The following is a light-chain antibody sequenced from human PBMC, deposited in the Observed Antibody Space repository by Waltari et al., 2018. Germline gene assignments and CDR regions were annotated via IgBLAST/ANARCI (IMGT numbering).Light chain of an antibody. CDR2: GLN. CDR3: SSYFPDATLV. V-gene: IGLV2-18*02. Sequence: QSALTQPPSVTGSPGQSVTISCSGTSSDVGTYKRVSWYQQPPGTAPKLMIYGLNNRASGVPDRCSGSKSGNTASLTISGLQAEDEAYYFCSSYFPDATLVFGGGTKLTVL. J-gene: IGLJ3*02. CDR1: SSDVGTYKR.